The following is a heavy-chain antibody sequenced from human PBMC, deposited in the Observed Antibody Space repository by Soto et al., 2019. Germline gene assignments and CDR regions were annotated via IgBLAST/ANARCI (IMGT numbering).Heavy chain of an antibody. Sequence: ASVKVSCKASGGTFSSYAISWVRQAPGQGLEWMGGIIPIFGTANYAQKFQGRVTITADKSKSTAYMELSSLRSEDTAVYYCARDQRSLERLPWRLMHLWGEATTVTLSS. CDR3: ARDQRSLERLPWRLMHL. J-gene: IGHJ6*02. CDR2: IIPIFGTA. CDR1: GGTFSSYA. D-gene: IGHD3-3*01. V-gene: IGHV1-69*06.